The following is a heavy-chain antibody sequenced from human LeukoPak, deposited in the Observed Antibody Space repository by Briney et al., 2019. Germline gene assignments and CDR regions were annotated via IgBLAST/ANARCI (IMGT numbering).Heavy chain of an antibody. CDR3: AKDLAKEVRGYDAFGI. CDR1: GFTFSSYG. V-gene: IGHV3-33*06. D-gene: IGHD5-12*01. CDR2: IWYDGSNK. J-gene: IGHJ3*02. Sequence: PGGSLRLSCAASGFTFSSYGMHWVRQAPGKGLEWVAVIWYDGSNKYYADSVKGRFTISRDNSKNTLYLQMNSLRAEDTAVYYCAKDLAKEVRGYDAFGIWGQGTMVTVSS.